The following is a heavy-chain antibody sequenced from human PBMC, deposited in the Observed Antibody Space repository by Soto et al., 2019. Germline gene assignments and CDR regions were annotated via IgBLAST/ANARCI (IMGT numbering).Heavy chain of an antibody. V-gene: IGHV1-69*01. D-gene: IGHD3-22*01. Sequence: QGQLVQSGAEVKKPGSSGKVSCKASGGTFSSYAISWVRQAPGQGLEWMGGIIPIFGTGNYAQKCQGRVTITADESTSTAYMELSSLRSEDTAVYYCARDEPSYYDSSGYYMRYWGQGTLVTVSS. CDR2: IIPIFGTG. CDR1: GGTFSSYA. CDR3: ARDEPSYYDSSGYYMRY. J-gene: IGHJ4*02.